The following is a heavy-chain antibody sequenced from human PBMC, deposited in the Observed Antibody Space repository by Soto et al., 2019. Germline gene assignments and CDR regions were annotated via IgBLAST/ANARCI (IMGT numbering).Heavy chain of an antibody. D-gene: IGHD4-17*01. CDR3: ARIPPYGGPDRGYYYYGMDV. CDR1: GGTFSSYA. Sequence: GASVKVSCKASGGTFSSYAISWVRQAPGQGLEWMGGIIPIFGTANYAQKFQGRVTITADESTSTAYMELSSLRSEDTAVYYCARIPPYGGPDRGYYYYGMDVWGQGTTVTVSS. J-gene: IGHJ6*02. CDR2: IIPIFGTA. V-gene: IGHV1-69*13.